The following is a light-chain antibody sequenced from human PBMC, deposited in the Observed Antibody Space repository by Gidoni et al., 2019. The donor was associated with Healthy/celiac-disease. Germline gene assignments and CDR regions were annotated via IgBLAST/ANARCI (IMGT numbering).Light chain of an antibody. CDR3: QQYGSSPRT. Sequence: EIVLTQSPGTLSLSPGERATLSCRASQSVSSSYLSWYQQQPGQAPRLLTYGASSRAAGIPDRFSGSGSATDFTLIISRLDPEDFAVYYCQQYGSSPRTFGQGTKVEIK. J-gene: IGKJ1*01. CDR1: QSVSSSY. CDR2: GAS. V-gene: IGKV3-20*01.